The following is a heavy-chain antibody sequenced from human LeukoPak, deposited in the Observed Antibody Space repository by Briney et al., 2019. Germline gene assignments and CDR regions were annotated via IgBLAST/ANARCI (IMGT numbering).Heavy chain of an antibody. Sequence: SETLSLTCTVSGGSISSYYWSWIRQPPGKGLEWIGYIYYSGSTNYNPSLKSRVTISVDTSKNQFSLKLSSVTAADTAVYYYARASYDFWSGYYPAIDYWGQGTLVTVSS. CDR1: GGSISSYY. V-gene: IGHV4-59*01. D-gene: IGHD3-3*01. CDR2: IYYSGST. J-gene: IGHJ4*02. CDR3: ARASYDFWSGYYPAIDY.